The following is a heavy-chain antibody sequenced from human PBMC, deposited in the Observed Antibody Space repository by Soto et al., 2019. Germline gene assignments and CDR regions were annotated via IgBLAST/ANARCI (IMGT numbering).Heavy chain of an antibody. V-gene: IGHV1-3*01. D-gene: IGHD6-19*01. J-gene: IGHJ4*02. CDR2: INAGNGNT. Sequence: ASVKVSCQAAGYTFTGYAMHWVRQAPGQRLEWMGWINAGNGNTKYSQKFQGRVTITRDTSAGTAYMELSSLRSEDTAVYYCARAVAVPADFDYWGQGTLVTVSS. CDR3: ARAVAVPADFDY. CDR1: GYTFTGYA.